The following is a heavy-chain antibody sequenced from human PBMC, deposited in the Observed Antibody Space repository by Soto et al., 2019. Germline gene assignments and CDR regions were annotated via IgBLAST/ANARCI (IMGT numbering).Heavy chain of an antibody. D-gene: IGHD3-3*01. Sequence: GGSLRLSCAASGFTFSNYGMHWVRQAPGKGLEWVAFISDDGSNKYYADSMKGRFTMSRDNSKRTLYLQMSSLRVEDTAVYYCTKRRNVLRFLEWSSGMEVWGQGTTVTVS. CDR1: GFTFSNYG. J-gene: IGHJ6*02. CDR3: TKRRNVLRFLEWSSGMEV. V-gene: IGHV3-30*18. CDR2: ISDDGSNK.